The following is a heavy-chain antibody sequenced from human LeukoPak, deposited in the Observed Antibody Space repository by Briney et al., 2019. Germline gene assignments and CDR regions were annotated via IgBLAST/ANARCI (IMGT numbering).Heavy chain of an antibody. D-gene: IGHD5-18*01. Sequence: GGSLRLSCAASGXTXXSNYMSWVRQAXXXXXXWVSVIYSGGSTYYADSVKGRFTISRHNSKNTLYLQMNSLRAEDTAVYYCARRYSYAGYFDYWGQGTLVTVSS. J-gene: IGHJ4*02. V-gene: IGHV3-53*04. CDR3: ARRYSYAGYFDY. CDR2: IYSGGST. CDR1: GXTXXSNY.